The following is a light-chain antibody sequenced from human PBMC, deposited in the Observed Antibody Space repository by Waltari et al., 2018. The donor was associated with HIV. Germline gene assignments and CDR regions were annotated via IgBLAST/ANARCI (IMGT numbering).Light chain of an antibody. CDR2: VVS. Sequence: QSALSQPASVSGSFGQSITISCTGTSSDVGGYQYVSWYQQQPGKAPKLLISVVSNRPSGVSSRFSGSKSGNTASLTIFWRQAEDEADYYCSSYTNRDTVVFGGGTELTVV. J-gene: IGLJ2*01. CDR1: SSDVGGYQY. V-gene: IGLV2-14*03. CDR3: SSYTNRDTVV.